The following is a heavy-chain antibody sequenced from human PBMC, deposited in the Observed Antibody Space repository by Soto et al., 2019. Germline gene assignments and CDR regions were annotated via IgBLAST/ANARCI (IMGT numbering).Heavy chain of an antibody. D-gene: IGHD6-13*01. CDR1: GLTVSSNY. V-gene: IGHV3-66*01. J-gene: IGHJ4*02. CDR3: ATSSNWPGYFDY. Sequence: EVQLVESGGDLVQPGGSLRLSCAASGLTVSSNYMSWVRQAPGKGLEWVSAIYRDDTTWYADCVKGRFTISRDNSKNTLFLQMHSLRAEDAAVYFSATSSNWPGYFDYWGQGTLVTVSS. CDR2: IYRDDTT.